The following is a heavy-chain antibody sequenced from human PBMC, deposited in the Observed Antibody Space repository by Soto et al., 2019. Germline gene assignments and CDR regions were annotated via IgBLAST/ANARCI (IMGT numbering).Heavy chain of an antibody. D-gene: IGHD2-15*01. J-gene: IGHJ6*02. CDR2: FYYSGST. CDR1: GGSISSSSYS. CDR3: ARLQGYCIDSSCSGHYALDV. V-gene: IGHV4-39*01. Sequence: QVQLQESGPGLVKPSETLSLNCTVSGGSISSSSYSWGWIRQPPGKVPEWIGTFYYSGSTYYNPSLNSRVTISVDTTKNQFFLKLNSVTAADTAVYYCARLQGYCIDSSCSGHYALDVWGQGTTVTVSS.